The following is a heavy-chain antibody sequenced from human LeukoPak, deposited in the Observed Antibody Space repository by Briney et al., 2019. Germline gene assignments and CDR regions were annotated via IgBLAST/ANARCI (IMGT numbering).Heavy chain of an antibody. CDR3: ARAEGYSGYEPLYFDY. V-gene: IGHV4-34*01. Sequence: SETLSLTCAVYGGSFSGYYWSWICQPPGKGLEWIGEISHSGSTNYNPSLKSRVTISVNTSKNHFSLKLSSVTAADTAVYYCARAEGYSGYEPLYFDYWGQGTLVTVSS. CDR1: GGSFSGYY. CDR2: ISHSGST. J-gene: IGHJ4*02. D-gene: IGHD5-12*01.